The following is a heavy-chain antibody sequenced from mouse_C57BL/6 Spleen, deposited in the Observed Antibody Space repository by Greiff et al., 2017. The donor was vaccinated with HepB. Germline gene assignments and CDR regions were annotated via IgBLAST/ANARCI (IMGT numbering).Heavy chain of an antibody. Sequence: VQLQQPGAELVKPGASVKLSCKASGYTFTSYWMHWVKQRPGRGLEWIGRTDPNSGGTKYNEKFKSKATLTVDKPSSTAYMQLSSLTSEDSAVYYCARGRAYYSNYGAMDYWGQGTSVTVSS. CDR2: TDPNSGGT. CDR1: GYTFTSYW. V-gene: IGHV1-72*01. CDR3: ARGRAYYSNYGAMDY. J-gene: IGHJ4*01. D-gene: IGHD2-5*01.